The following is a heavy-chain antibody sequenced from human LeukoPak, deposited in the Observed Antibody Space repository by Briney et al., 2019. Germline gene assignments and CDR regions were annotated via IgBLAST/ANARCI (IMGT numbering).Heavy chain of an antibody. V-gene: IGHV3-74*01. Sequence: GGSLRLSCAASGFTFSSYWMHWVRQAPGKGLVWVSRINTDGSYTSYADSVKGRFTISRDNSKNTLFLQMNSLRAEDTAIYYCAKLKGSSWYGAGDYWGQGTLVTVSS. J-gene: IGHJ4*02. CDR3: AKLKGSSWYGAGDY. D-gene: IGHD6-13*01. CDR2: INTDGSYT. CDR1: GFTFSSYW.